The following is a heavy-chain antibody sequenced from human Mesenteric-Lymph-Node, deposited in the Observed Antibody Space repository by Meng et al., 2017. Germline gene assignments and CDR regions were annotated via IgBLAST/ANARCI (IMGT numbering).Heavy chain of an antibody. V-gene: IGHV1-18*01. CDR1: GYSFINFG. CDR2: ISSYNGNT. J-gene: IGHJ4*02. Sequence: ASVKVSCKASGYSFINFGITWVRQAPGQGLEWMGWISSYNGNTNFAQKFQGRVTMTSDTSMSTAYMELSALSSEDTAVYYCARDPEFEYWGQGTLVTVSS. CDR3: ARDPEFEY.